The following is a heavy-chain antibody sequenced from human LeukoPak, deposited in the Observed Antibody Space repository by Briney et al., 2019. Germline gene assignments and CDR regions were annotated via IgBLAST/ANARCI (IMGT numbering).Heavy chain of an antibody. CDR2: INHSGST. V-gene: IGHV4-34*01. D-gene: IGHD6-19*01. J-gene: IGHJ6*02. CDR3: ARGKAVAGTYYYYYYGMDV. Sequence: SETLSLTCAVYGGSFSGYYWSWIRQPPGKGLEWIGEINHSGSTNHNPPLKSRVTISVDTSKNQFSLKLSSVTAADTAVYYCARGKAVAGTYYYYYYGMDVWGQGTTVTVSS. CDR1: GGSFSGYY.